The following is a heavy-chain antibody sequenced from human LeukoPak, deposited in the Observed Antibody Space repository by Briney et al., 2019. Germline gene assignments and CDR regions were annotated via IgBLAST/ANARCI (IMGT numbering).Heavy chain of an antibody. V-gene: IGHV1-18*01. CDR2: ISAYNGNT. CDR3: ARDQPIGGYYYYYGTDV. Sequence: ASVKVSCKASGYTFTSYGISWVRQAPGQGLEWMGWISAYNGNTNYAQKLQGRVTMTTDTSTSTAYMELRSLRSDDTAVYYCARDQPIGGYYYYYGTDVWGQGTTVTVSS. CDR1: GYTFTSYG. J-gene: IGHJ6*02.